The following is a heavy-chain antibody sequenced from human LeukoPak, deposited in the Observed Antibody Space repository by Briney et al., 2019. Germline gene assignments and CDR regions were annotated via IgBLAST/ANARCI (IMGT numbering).Heavy chain of an antibody. D-gene: IGHD4-17*01. CDR2: INPNSGGT. J-gene: IGHJ4*02. CDR1: GYTFTGYY. CDR3: AREVYGDYGQFDY. Sequence: ASVKVSCKASGYTFTGYYMHWVRQAPGQGLEWMGWINPNSGGTNYAQKFQGRVTMTRDTSISTAYMELSRLRSDDTAVYYCAREVYGDYGQFDYWGQGTLVTVSS. V-gene: IGHV1-2*02.